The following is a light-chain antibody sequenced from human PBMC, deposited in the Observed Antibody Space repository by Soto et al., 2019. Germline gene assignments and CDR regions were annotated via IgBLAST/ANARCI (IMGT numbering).Light chain of an antibody. J-gene: IGKJ1*01. V-gene: IGKV3-20*01. Sequence: EILLTQSPGTLSLSPGETATLSCRASQSVSGSYLLWYQQKPGQAPRLLMYGASNRPTGIPDRFSGSGSGTDFTLTISRLEPEDFAVYYCHQYESSLWTFGQGTKVEIK. CDR3: HQYESSLWT. CDR2: GAS. CDR1: QSVSGSY.